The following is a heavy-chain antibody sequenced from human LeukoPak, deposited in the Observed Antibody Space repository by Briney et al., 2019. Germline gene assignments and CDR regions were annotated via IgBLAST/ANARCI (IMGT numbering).Heavy chain of an antibody. V-gene: IGHV4-39*07. J-gene: IGHJ6*03. Sequence: PSETLSLTCTVSGGSISSSSYYWGWIRQPPGKGLEWIGKINHSGSTNYNPSLKSRVTISVDTSKNQFSLKLSSVTAADTAVYYCARRGIRTPGIAAAGTRYYYYYMDVWGKGTTVTVSS. D-gene: IGHD6-13*01. CDR3: ARRGIRTPGIAAAGTRYYYYYMDV. CDR1: GGSISSSSYY. CDR2: INHSGST.